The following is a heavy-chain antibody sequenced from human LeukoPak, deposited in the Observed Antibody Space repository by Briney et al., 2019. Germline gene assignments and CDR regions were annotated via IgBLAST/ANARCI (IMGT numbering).Heavy chain of an antibody. J-gene: IGHJ4*02. Sequence: GGSLRLSCAASGFTFSSYSMNWVRQAPGKGLEWVSYISSSSSTIYYADSVKGRFTISRDNAKNSLYLQMNSLRAEDTAVYYCARAVAGYWFDYWGQGTLVTVSS. CDR2: ISSSSSTI. V-gene: IGHV3-48*01. CDR3: ARAVAGYWFDY. D-gene: IGHD3-9*01. CDR1: GFTFSSYS.